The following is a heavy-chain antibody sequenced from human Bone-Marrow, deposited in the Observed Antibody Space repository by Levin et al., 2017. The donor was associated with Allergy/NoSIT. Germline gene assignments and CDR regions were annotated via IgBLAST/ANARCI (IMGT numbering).Heavy chain of an antibody. J-gene: IGHJ3*02. CDR3: AKGDAVTGLEKAFDM. CDR1: GFTFSHYG. CDR2: ISYEGNKE. V-gene: IGHV3-30*18. Sequence: PGGSLRLSCAASGFTFSHYGIHWVRQAPGKGLEWVAAISYEGNKEYYAASVKGRFTISRDNSKNTLFLQMNSLRTEDTAVYHCAKGDAVTGLEKAFDMWGQGTMVTVSS. D-gene: IGHD6-19*01.